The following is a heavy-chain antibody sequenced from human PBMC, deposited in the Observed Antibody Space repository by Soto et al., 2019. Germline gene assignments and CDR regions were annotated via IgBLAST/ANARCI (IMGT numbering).Heavy chain of an antibody. Sequence: EVQLVESGGGLVQPGGSLRLSCAASGFTFSSYWMSWVRQAPGKGLEWVANIKQDGSEKYYVDSVKGRFTISRDNAKNSLYLQMNSLRAEDTAVYYCTKQASDPVVVVAALDYWGQGTLVTVSS. D-gene: IGHD2-15*01. CDR3: TKQASDPVVVVAALDY. J-gene: IGHJ4*02. CDR1: GFTFSSYW. V-gene: IGHV3-7*05. CDR2: IKQDGSEK.